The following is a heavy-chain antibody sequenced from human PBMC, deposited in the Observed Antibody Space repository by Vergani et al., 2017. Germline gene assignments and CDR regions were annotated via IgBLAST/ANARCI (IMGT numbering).Heavy chain of an antibody. Sequence: QVQLQESGPGLVKPSETLSLTCTVSGGSISSYYWSWIRQPPGKGLEWIGYIYYSGSTNYNPSLKSRVTISVDTSKNQFSLKLSSVTAADTAVYYCAREVYSGSYPSFDYWGQGTLVTVSS. CDR1: GGSISSYY. J-gene: IGHJ4*02. V-gene: IGHV4-59*01. CDR3: AREVYSGSYPSFDY. CDR2: IYYSGST. D-gene: IGHD1-26*01.